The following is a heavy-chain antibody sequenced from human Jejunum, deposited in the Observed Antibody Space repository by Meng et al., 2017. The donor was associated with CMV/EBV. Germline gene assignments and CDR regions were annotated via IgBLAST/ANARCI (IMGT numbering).Heavy chain of an antibody. CDR2: VYHSGAT. CDR1: GYSINSGYY. CDR3: ARARSTTWYQDY. D-gene: IGHD6-13*01. J-gene: IGHJ4*02. V-gene: IGHV4-38-2*02. Sequence: VSGYSINSGYYWGWIRQAPGRGLEWIGNVYHSGATYYNPSLKSRVTMSVDTSKNQFSLKLDSVTAADTAVYFCARARSTTWYQDYWGQGTQVTVSS.